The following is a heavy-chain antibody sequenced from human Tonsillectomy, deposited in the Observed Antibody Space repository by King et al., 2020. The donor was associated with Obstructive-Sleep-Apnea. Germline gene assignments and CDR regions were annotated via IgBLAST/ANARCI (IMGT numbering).Heavy chain of an antibody. D-gene: IGHD3-9*01. CDR3: ARRNYDILTAYYDLNY. CDR2: ISSSSSYI. J-gene: IGHJ4*02. V-gene: IGHV3-21*01. CDR1: GFTFSSHS. Sequence: VQLVESGGGLVKPGGSLRLSCAASGFTFSSHSMNWVRQAPGKGLEWISSISSSSSYIYYADSVKGRFTISRDNAKNSLFLQMNSLRAEDTAVYYCARRNYDILTAYYDLNYWGQGTLVTVSS.